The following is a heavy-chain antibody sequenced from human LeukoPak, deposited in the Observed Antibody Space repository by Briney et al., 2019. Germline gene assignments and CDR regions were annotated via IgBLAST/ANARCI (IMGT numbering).Heavy chain of an antibody. J-gene: IGHJ6*02. CDR3: ARDEGQWLGGYYYGMDV. D-gene: IGHD6-19*01. CDR1: GYTFTGYY. Sequence: ASVKVSCKASGYTFTGYYMHWVRQAPGQGLEWMGWINPNSGGTNYAQKFQGRVTMTRDTSISTAYMELSRLRSDDTAVYYCARDEGQWLGGYYYGMDVWGQGTTDTVSS. V-gene: IGHV1-2*02. CDR2: INPNSGGT.